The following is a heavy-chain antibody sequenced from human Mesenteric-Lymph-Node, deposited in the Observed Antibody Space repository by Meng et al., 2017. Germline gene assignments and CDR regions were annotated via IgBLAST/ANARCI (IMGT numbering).Heavy chain of an antibody. Sequence: GGSLRLSCVASGFTFNRYAMHWVRQAPGQGLEWLAPIWFDGSKDYYVDSVKGRFIIFRDNSKNTVYLQMNSLRAEDTAVYYCARDDYGTLDYWGQGTLVTGAS. CDR3: ARDDYGTLDY. D-gene: IGHD4/OR15-4a*01. J-gene: IGHJ4*02. CDR1: GFTFNRYA. CDR2: IWFDGSKD. V-gene: IGHV3-33*01.